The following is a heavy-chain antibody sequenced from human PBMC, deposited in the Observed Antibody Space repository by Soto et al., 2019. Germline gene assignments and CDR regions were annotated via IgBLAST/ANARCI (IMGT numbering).Heavy chain of an antibody. V-gene: IGHV4-31*03. J-gene: IGHJ3*02. Sequence: SETLSLTCTVSGGCISSGGDYWSWIRQHPGKGLEWIGYIYYSGSTYYNPSLKSRVTISVDTSKNQFSLKLSSVIAADTAVYYCARDAAGYDYAFDIWGQGTMVTVSS. CDR1: GGCISSGGDY. CDR3: ARDAAGYDYAFDI. CDR2: IYYSGST. D-gene: IGHD5-12*01.